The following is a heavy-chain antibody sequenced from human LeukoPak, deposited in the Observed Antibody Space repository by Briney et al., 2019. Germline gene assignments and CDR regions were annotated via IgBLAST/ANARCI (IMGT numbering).Heavy chain of an antibody. Sequence: GASVKVSCKVSGYTLTELSMHWVRQAPGQGLEWMGWINPNSGGTNYAQKFQGRVTMTRDTSISTAYMELSRLRSDDTAVYYCARGGPYCSSTSCYSYYLPWGQGTLVTVSS. D-gene: IGHD2-2*01. J-gene: IGHJ5*02. CDR2: INPNSGGT. V-gene: IGHV1-2*02. CDR3: ARGGPYCSSTSCYSYYLP. CDR1: GYTLTELS.